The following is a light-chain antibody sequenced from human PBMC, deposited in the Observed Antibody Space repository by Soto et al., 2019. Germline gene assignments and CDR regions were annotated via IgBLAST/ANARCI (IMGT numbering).Light chain of an antibody. Sequence: DIQMTQTPSSLSASVGDRVTITCRASQSISTYLIWFQQKSGRAPKFLIYAASTLQSGVPSRFSGSGSGTDFTLTISSLQPEDFATYYCQQSYSTPYTFGQGTKLEIK. CDR1: QSISTY. CDR2: AAS. J-gene: IGKJ2*01. V-gene: IGKV1-39*01. CDR3: QQSYSTPYT.